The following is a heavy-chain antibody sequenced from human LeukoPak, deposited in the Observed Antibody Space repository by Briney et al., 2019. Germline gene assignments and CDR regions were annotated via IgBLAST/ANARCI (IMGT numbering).Heavy chain of an antibody. D-gene: IGHD3-22*01. CDR2: IYSSGNT. J-gene: IGHJ4*02. CDR1: GFTVSSNY. Sequence: GGSLRLSCAASGFTVSSNYMSWVRQAPGKGLEWVSDIYSSGNTYYADSVKGRFTISRDNSKNTLYLQMNSLRAEDTAVYYCAKDVRPPYDSSGYYPYWGQGTLVTVSS. CDR3: AKDVRPPYDSSGYYPY. V-gene: IGHV3-53*01.